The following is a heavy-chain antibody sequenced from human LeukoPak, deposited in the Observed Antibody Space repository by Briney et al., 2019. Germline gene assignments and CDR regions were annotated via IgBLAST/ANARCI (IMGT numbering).Heavy chain of an antibody. J-gene: IGHJ4*02. CDR3: ARSRIIVAGLDY. D-gene: IGHD5-12*01. CDR1: GYTFTSYY. V-gene: IGHV1-46*01. Sequence: GASVKVSCKASGYTFTSYYMHWVRQAPGQGLEWMGIINPSGGSTSYAQKFQGRVTMTRDTSISTAYMELSRLRSDDTAVYYCARSRIIVAGLDYWGQGTLVTVSS. CDR2: INPSGGST.